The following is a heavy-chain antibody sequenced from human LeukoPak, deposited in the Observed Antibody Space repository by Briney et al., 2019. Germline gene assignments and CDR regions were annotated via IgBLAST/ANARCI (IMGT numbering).Heavy chain of an antibody. V-gene: IGHV3-23*01. D-gene: IGHD4-17*01. CDR2: IRGSDGST. CDR1: GFPFSTYA. J-gene: IGHJ4*02. CDR3: AKDVYGDYGGLDY. Sequence: GSLRLSCAASGFPFSTYAMSWVRQAPGKGLEWVSSIRGSDGSTYYAASVKGRFAISRDNSKNTLYLQMNSLRAEDTAVYYCAKDVYGDYGGLDYWGQGTLVTVSS.